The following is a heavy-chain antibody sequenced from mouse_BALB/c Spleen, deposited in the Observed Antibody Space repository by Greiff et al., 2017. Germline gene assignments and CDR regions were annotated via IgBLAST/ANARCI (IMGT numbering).Heavy chain of an antibody. D-gene: IGHD2-3*01. Sequence: PGGSMKLSCVASGFTFSNYWMNWVRQSPEKGLEWVAEIRLKSNNYATHYAESVKGRFTISRDDSKSSVYLQMNNLRAEDTGIYYCTGPDGYLSWFADWGQGTLVTVSA. J-gene: IGHJ3*01. CDR1: GFTFSNYW. V-gene: IGHV6-6*02. CDR3: TGPDGYLSWFAD. CDR2: IRLKSNNYAT.